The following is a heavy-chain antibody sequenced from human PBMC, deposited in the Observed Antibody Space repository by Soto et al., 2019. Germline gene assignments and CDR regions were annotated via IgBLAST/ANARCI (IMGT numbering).Heavy chain of an antibody. V-gene: IGHV4-38-2*02. CDR3: ARDAEPIFGVVRGGWFDP. CDR1: GYSISSGYY. J-gene: IGHJ5*02. D-gene: IGHD3-3*01. Sequence: SETLSLTCAVSGYSISSGYYWGWIRQPPGKGLEWIGSIYHSGSTYYNPSLKSRVTISVDTSKNQFSLKLSSVTAADTAVYYCARDAEPIFGVVRGGWFDPWGQGTLVT. CDR2: IYHSGST.